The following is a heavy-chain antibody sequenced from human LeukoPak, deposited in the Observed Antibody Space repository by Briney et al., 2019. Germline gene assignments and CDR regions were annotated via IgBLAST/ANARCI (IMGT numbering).Heavy chain of an antibody. D-gene: IGHD3-9*01. CDR2: IYYNGRT. V-gene: IGHV4-61*08. CDR3: ARGAGYYDILTGYIRGYFFDY. J-gene: IGHJ4*02. CDR1: GGSISSGGYS. Sequence: SQTLSLACAVSGGSISSGGYSWSWIRQPPGKGLEWIGYIYYNGRTNSNSSLKSRVTTSVDTSKNQFSLKLSSVTAADTAVYYCARGAGYYDILTGYIRGYFFDYWGQGILVTVSS.